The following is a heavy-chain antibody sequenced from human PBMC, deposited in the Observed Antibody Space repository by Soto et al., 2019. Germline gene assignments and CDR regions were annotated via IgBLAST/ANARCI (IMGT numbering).Heavy chain of an antibody. Sequence: GASVKVSFKASGYTFTSYGISWVRQAPGQGLEWMGWISAYNGNTNYAQKLQGRVTMTTDTSTSTVYMELRSLRSDDTAVYYCARDPGIAAAGTTYYYYGMDVWGQGTTVTVSS. V-gene: IGHV1-18*04. CDR1: GYTFTSYG. CDR2: ISAYNGNT. D-gene: IGHD6-13*01. CDR3: ARDPGIAAAGTTYYYYGMDV. J-gene: IGHJ6*02.